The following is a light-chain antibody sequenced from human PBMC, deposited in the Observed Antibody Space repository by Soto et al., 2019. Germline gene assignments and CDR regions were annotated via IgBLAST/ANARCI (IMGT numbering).Light chain of an antibody. CDR1: QSVSSSY. Sequence: EIVLTQSPGTLSLSPGERATLSCRASQSVSSSYLAWYQQKPGQAPRLLIYGASSRATGIPDKFSGRGSGTDFTLTISKLEPEEFALFYCQQYGNSPLTFGAGTKVEIK. V-gene: IGKV3-20*01. J-gene: IGKJ4*01. CDR2: GAS. CDR3: QQYGNSPLT.